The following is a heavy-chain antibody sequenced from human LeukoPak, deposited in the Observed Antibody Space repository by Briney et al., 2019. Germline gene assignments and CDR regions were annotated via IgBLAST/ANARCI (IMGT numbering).Heavy chain of an antibody. CDR2: ISYDGSNK. Sequence: GGSLRLSCAASGFTFSSYGMHWVRQAPGKGLEWVAVISYDGSNKYYADSVKGRFTISRDNSKNTLYLQMNSLRAEDTAVYYCAKDLRSSTSSQGAFDYWGQGTLVTVSS. D-gene: IGHD2-2*01. CDR1: GFTFSSYG. CDR3: AKDLRSSTSSQGAFDY. V-gene: IGHV3-30*18. J-gene: IGHJ4*02.